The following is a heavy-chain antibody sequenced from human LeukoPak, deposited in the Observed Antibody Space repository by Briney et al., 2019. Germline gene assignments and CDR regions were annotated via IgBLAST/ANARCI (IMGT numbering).Heavy chain of an antibody. CDR3: ARRAYYYDSSGYVGLYFDY. J-gene: IGHJ4*02. CDR1: GYTFTSYD. CDR2: MNPNSGNT. D-gene: IGHD3-22*01. V-gene: IGHV1-8*01. Sequence: GSVKVSCKASGYTFTSYDINWVRQATGQGLEWMGWMNPNSGNTGYAQKFQGRVTMTRNTSISTAYMELSSLRSEDTAVYYCARRAYYYDSSGYVGLYFDYWGQGTLVTVSS.